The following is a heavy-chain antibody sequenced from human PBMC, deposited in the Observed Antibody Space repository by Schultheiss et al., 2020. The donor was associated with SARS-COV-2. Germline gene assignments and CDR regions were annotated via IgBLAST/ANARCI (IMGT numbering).Heavy chain of an antibody. V-gene: IGHV4-59*08. CDR2: IYYSGST. CDR1: GGSISSYY. CDR3: ARLHFWSGYYFDY. J-gene: IGHJ4*02. Sequence: SETLSLTCTVSGGSISSYYWSWIRQPPGKGLEWIGYIYYSGSTNYNPSLKSRVTISVDTSKNQFSLKLSSVTAADTAVYYCARLHFWSGYYFDYWGQGTLVTVSS. D-gene: IGHD3-3*02.